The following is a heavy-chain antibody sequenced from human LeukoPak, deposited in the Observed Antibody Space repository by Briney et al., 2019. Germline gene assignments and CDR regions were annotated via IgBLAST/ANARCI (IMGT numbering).Heavy chain of an antibody. Sequence: GGSLRLSCAASGFTVSSNYMSWVRQAPGKGLEWVSYISSSSTIYYADSVKGRFTISRDNAKNSLYLQMNSLRAEDTAVYYCASDDYSNSRAAYWGQGTLVTVSS. CDR2: ISSSSTI. CDR1: GFTVSSNY. J-gene: IGHJ4*02. V-gene: IGHV3-69-1*01. CDR3: ASDDYSNSRAAY. D-gene: IGHD4-11*01.